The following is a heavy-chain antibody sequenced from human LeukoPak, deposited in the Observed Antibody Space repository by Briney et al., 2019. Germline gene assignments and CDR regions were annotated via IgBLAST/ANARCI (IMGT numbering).Heavy chain of an antibody. D-gene: IGHD4-17*01. V-gene: IGHV3-30-3*01. CDR3: ASENGDPYYFDY. J-gene: IGHJ4*02. Sequence: GRSLRLSCAASGFTFSSYAMHWVRQAPGKGLEWVAVISYDGSNKYYADSVRGRFTISRDNSKNTLYLQMNSLRAEDTAVYYCASENGDPYYFDYWGQGTLVTVSS. CDR1: GFTFSSYA. CDR2: ISYDGSNK.